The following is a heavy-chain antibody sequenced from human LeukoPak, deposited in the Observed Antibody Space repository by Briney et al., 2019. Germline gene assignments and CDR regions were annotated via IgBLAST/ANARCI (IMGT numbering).Heavy chain of an antibody. CDR3: ARDGGLGYCSGGSCYRPVDAFDI. D-gene: IGHD2-15*01. CDR1: GFTFSSYW. Sequence: PGGSLILSCAASGFTFSSYWMSWVRQAPGKGLEWVANIKQDGSEKYYVDSVKGRFTISRDNAKNSLYLQMNSLRAEDTAVYYCARDGGLGYCSGGSCYRPVDAFDIWGQGTMVTVSS. V-gene: IGHV3-7*05. CDR2: IKQDGSEK. J-gene: IGHJ3*02.